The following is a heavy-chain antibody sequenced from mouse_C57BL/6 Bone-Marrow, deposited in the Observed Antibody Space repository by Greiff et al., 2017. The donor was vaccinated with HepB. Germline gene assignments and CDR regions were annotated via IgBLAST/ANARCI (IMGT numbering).Heavy chain of an antibody. CDR3: ARWFGYDGYFDV. CDR2: IYPRDGST. D-gene: IGHD2-2*01. V-gene: IGHV1-85*01. J-gene: IGHJ1*03. CDR1: GYTFTSYD. Sequence: QVHVKQSGPELVKPGASVKLSCKASGYTFTSYDINWVKQRPGQGLEWIGRIYPRDGSTKYNEKFKGKATLTVDTSSRTAYMELHSMTSEDAAVYFCARWFGYDGYFDVWGTGTTVTVSS.